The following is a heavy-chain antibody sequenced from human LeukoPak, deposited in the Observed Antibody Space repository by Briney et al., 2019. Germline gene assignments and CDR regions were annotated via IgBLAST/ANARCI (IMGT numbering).Heavy chain of an antibody. D-gene: IGHD3-10*01. CDR2: VSSRGAT. Sequence: AETLSLTCTVSGASISNDYWNWLRQSPEKGLEWLGYVSSRGATNYNPSLRSRVTISGDTSKNQFSLRLTSVSAADTAMYFCARDEGNYYGMAFDFWGQGILVTVSS. V-gene: IGHV4-59*01. CDR3: ARDEGNYYGMAFDF. J-gene: IGHJ4*02. CDR1: GASISNDY.